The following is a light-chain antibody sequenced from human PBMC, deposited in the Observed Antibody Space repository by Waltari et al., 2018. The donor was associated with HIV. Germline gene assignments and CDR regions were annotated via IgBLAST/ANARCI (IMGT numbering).Light chain of an antibody. Sequence: QSALTHPASVSGSPGQSITISCTGASSDCGGFNYVSWYQQHPGKAPKLLIYDVSNRPSGVSNRFSGSKSGNTASLTISGLQAEDEAEYYCSSYTSSSTPLYVFGSGTKVTVL. CDR2: DVS. CDR3: SSYTSSSTPLYV. J-gene: IGLJ1*01. CDR1: SSDCGGFNY. V-gene: IGLV2-14*03.